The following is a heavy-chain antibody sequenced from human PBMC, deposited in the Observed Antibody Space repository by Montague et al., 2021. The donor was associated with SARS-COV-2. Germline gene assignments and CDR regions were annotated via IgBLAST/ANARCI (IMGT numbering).Heavy chain of an antibody. CDR3: VRDHPYGGPRGAYDI. J-gene: IGHJ3*02. D-gene: IGHD4-23*01. CDR1: SGSIISSGYY. Sequence: SETLSLTCSVSSGSIISSGYYWGWIRQPPGKGLEWIAYIYDGGAVNYNPSLGSRVTISTDTSKNQLSLKVNSVTAADTAVYYCVRDHPYGGPRGAYDIWGQGTVVTVSS. CDR2: IYDGGAV. V-gene: IGHV4-61*08.